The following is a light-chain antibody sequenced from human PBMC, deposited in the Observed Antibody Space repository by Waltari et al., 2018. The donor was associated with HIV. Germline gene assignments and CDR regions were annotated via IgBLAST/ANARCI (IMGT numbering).Light chain of an antibody. V-gene: IGLV3-19*01. CDR1: SVEEDS. CDR2: GKN. J-gene: IGLJ1*01. CDR3: GRRDTNDKHRV. Sequence: SSALTQAPAVSGVLGRTVRIRCEGDSVEEDSANCDQLKPGQAPLLILYGKNHYRRSGIPALFSGTASGTAAALTITGAQAEDEADHYCGRRDTNDKHRVYGAGT.